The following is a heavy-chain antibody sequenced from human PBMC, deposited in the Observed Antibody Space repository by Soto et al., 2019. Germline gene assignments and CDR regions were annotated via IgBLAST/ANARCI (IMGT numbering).Heavy chain of an antibody. CDR2: IIPVFGTP. Sequence: QVQLVQSGAEVQKPGSSVKVSCKASGGTFSHYDIGWVRQAPGQGLEWMGGIIPVFGTPNYAKKFQGRVTSAADESTNTLYMALNSLRSADAAFYSCAGGAGGSNHLARFDPWGQGTLVSVSS. CDR3: AGGAGGSNHLARFDP. D-gene: IGHD2-8*02. CDR1: GGTFSHYD. V-gene: IGHV1-69*12. J-gene: IGHJ5*02.